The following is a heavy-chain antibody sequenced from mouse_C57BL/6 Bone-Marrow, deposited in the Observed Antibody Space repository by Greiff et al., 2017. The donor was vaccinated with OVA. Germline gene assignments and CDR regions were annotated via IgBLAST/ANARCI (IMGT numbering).Heavy chain of an antibody. D-gene: IGHD2-5*01. CDR1: GFNIKDYY. CDR3: ASVDSNYFFYAMDY. V-gene: IGHV14-2*01. CDR2: IDPEDGET. J-gene: IGHJ4*01. Sequence: EVQRVESGAELVKPGASVKLSCTASGFNIKDYYMHWVKQRTEQGLEWIGRIDPEDGETKYAPKFQGKATITADTSSNTAYLQLSSLTSEDTAVYYCASVDSNYFFYAMDYWGQGTSVTVSS.